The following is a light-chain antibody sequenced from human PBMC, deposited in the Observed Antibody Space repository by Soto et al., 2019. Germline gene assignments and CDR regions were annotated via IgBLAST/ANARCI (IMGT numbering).Light chain of an antibody. V-gene: IGLV1-44*01. CDR2: SNY. CDR3: AAWDDRLSDLL. CDR1: NSNIGSNP. Sequence: QSALTQPPSASGTPGQRVTISCSGSNSNIGSNPVHWYQQFPGTAPKVLIYSNYQRPSGVPDRFSGSKSGTSASLAISGLQSEDEDDYYCAAWDDRLSDLLFGGRTKVTVL. J-gene: IGLJ2*01.